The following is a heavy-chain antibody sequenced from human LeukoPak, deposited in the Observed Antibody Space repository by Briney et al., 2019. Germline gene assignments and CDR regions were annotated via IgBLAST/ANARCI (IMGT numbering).Heavy chain of an antibody. V-gene: IGHV1-3*03. CDR3: ASDSDYYDSSGRGY. CDR1: GYTFTSYA. D-gene: IGHD3-22*01. CDR2: INAGNGNT. Sequence: ASVKVSCRASGYTFTSYAMHWVRQAPGQRLEWMGWINAGNGNTKYSQEFQGRVTITRDTSASTAYMELSSLRSEDTAVYYCASDSDYYDSSGRGYWGQGTLVTISS. J-gene: IGHJ4*02.